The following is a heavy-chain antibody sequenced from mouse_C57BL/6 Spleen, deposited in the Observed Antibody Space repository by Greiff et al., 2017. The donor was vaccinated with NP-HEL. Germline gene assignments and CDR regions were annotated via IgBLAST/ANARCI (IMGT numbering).Heavy chain of an antibody. Sequence: QVQLKQPGAELVKPGASVKLSCKASGYTFTSYWMHWVKQRPGRGLEWIGRIDPNSGGTKYNEKFKSKATLTVDKPSSTAYMQLSSLTSEDSAVYYCARESMVTPYYAMDYWGQGTSVTVSS. D-gene: IGHD2-10*02. V-gene: IGHV1-72*01. CDR3: ARESMVTPYYAMDY. CDR1: GYTFTSYW. J-gene: IGHJ4*01. CDR2: IDPNSGGT.